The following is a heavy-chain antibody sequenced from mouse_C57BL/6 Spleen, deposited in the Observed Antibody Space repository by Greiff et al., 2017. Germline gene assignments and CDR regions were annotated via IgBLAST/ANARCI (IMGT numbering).Heavy chain of an antibody. Sequence: QVQLQQPGAELVRPGSSVKLSCKASGYTFTSYWMDWVKQRPGQGLEWIGNIYPSDSETHYNQKFKDKATLTVDKSSSTAYMQLSSLTSEDSAVYYCARNWDGFDYWGQGTTLTVSS. CDR1: GYTFTSYW. J-gene: IGHJ2*01. CDR2: IYPSDSET. V-gene: IGHV1-61*01. D-gene: IGHD4-1*01. CDR3: ARNWDGFDY.